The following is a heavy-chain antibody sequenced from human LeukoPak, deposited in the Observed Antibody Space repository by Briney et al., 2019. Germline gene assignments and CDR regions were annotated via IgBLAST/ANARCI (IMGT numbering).Heavy chain of an antibody. CDR3: ARDSRRELLHAFDI. V-gene: IGHV4-61*08. CDR1: GGSISSGGHY. Sequence: SETLSLTCTVSGGSISSGGHYWSWIRQPPGKGLEWIAYIDYSASTNYNPSLKSRVTISVDTSKNQFSLKLNSVTAADTAVYYCARDSRRELLHAFDIWGQGTMVTVSS. D-gene: IGHD1-26*01. J-gene: IGHJ3*02. CDR2: IDYSAST.